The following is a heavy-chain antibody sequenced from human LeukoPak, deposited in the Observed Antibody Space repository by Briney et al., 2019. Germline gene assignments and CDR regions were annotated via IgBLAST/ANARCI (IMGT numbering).Heavy chain of an antibody. J-gene: IGHJ4*02. Sequence: SETLSLTCSVSGGSVSNYYWSWIRQPPGKGLEWIGYIYYSGSTNYNPSLKSRVTISVDTSKNQFSLKLSSVTAADTAVYYCARAGSSWSFDYWGQGTLVTVSS. CDR3: ARAGSSWSFDY. CDR2: IYYSGST. CDR1: GGSVSNYY. V-gene: IGHV4-59*02. D-gene: IGHD6-13*01.